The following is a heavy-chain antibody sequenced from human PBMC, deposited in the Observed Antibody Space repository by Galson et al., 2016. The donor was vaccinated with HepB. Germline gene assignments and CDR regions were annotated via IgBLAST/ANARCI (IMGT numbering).Heavy chain of an antibody. CDR1: GFTFSTYW. CDR2: IHYDGSRE. D-gene: IGHD2/OR15-2a*01. Sequence: SLRLSCAASGFTFSTYWMTWVRQAPGKGLEWVAGIHYDGSREYYPDSTKGRFTISRDDSKNTVYLQMNSLRGEDTAVYYCARDLSYFSCWFDPWGQGTPVTVSS. CDR3: ARDLSYFSCWFDP. V-gene: IGHV3-33*08. J-gene: IGHJ5*02.